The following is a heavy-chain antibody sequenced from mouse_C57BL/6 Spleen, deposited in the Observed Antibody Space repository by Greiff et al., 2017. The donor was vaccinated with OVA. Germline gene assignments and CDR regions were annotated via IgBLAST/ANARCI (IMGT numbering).Heavy chain of an antibody. Sequence: VQLQESGPELVKPGASVKLSCKASGYTFTSYDINWVKQRPGQGLEWIGWIYPRDGSTKYNEKFKGKATLTVDTSSSTAYMELHSLTSEDSAVYFCATGTGGYYFDYWGQGTTLTVSS. V-gene: IGHV1-85*01. CDR1: GYTFTSYD. J-gene: IGHJ2*01. CDR3: ATGTGGYYFDY. D-gene: IGHD4-1*01. CDR2: IYPRDGST.